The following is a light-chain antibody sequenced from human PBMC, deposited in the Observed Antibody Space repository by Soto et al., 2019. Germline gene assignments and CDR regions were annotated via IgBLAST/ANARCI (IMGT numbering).Light chain of an antibody. Sequence: EIVMTQSPGTLSVSPGERVTLSCRASQSVRNNLAWYQQKPGQGPRLLIYDASTRATGIPARFSGSGSATEFTLTISSLQSEDFAVYYCQQCNDWPWTFGQGTKVDIK. V-gene: IGKV3-15*01. CDR2: DAS. CDR3: QQCNDWPWT. J-gene: IGKJ1*01. CDR1: QSVRNN.